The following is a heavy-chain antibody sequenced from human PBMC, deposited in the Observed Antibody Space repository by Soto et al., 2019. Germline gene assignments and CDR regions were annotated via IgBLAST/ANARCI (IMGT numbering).Heavy chain of an antibody. CDR3: AKYQQTSRSVYHYYGIDV. J-gene: IGHJ6*02. CDR1: LLTFRSYA. CDR2: ISHDGNIK. Sequence: SGWSLRLSCSSSLLTFRSYAMHWVRQAPGQGLEWVATISHDGNIKYYADSVKGRFAISRDNSMNAVFLQMNSLRPEDTARYYCAKYQQTSRSVYHYYGIDVEAQG. V-gene: IGHV3-30*09. D-gene: IGHD1-7*01.